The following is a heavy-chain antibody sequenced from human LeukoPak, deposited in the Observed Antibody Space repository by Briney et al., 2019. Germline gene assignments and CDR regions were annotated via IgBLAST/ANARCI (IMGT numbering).Heavy chain of an antibody. CDR1: GFTFADYS. CDR3: ARGGRSTYFDWSPDY. CDR2: ISSSSSYI. V-gene: IGHV3-21*01. D-gene: IGHD3-9*01. Sequence: GGSLRLSCAASGFTFADYSMNWVRQAPGKGLEWVSSISSSSSYIYYADSLKGRFTISRDNARNSLFLQMNSLRAEDTAVYYCARGGRSTYFDWSPDYWGQGTLVTVSS. J-gene: IGHJ4*02.